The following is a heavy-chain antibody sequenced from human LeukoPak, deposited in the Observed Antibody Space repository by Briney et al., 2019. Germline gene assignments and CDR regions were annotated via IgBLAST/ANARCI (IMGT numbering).Heavy chain of an antibody. V-gene: IGHV7-4-1*02. CDR3: ARDLRYYDSSGPRAGGY. CDR1: GYTFTSYA. Sequence: GASVKVSCKASGYTFTSYAMNWVRQAPGQGPEWMGWINTNTGNPTYAQGFTGRFVFSLDTSVSTAYLQISSLKAEDTAVYYCARDLRYYDSSGPRAGGYWGQGTLVTVSS. D-gene: IGHD3-22*01. CDR2: INTNTGNP. J-gene: IGHJ4*02.